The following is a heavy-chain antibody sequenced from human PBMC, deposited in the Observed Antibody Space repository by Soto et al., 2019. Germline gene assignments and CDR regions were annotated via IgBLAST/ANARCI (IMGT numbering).Heavy chain of an antibody. J-gene: IGHJ5*02. D-gene: IGHD1-26*01. V-gene: IGHV3-48*03. CDR1: GFTFSSYE. CDR3: ASNTHLGWFDP. Sequence: EVQLVESGGGLVQPGGSLRLSCAASGFTFSSYEMNWVRQAPGKGLEWVSYISSSGSTIYYADSVKGRFTISTDNAKNSLYLQMNSLRAEDTAVYYCASNTHLGWFDPWGQGTLVTVSS. CDR2: ISSSGSTI.